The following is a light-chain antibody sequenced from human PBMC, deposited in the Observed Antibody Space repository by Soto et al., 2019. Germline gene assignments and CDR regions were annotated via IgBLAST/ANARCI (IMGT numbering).Light chain of an antibody. CDR2: KTS. V-gene: IGKV1-5*03. Sequence: DIQMTQSPSTLSASVGDRVTITCRASQSISSWLDWYQQKPGKAPKLLIYKTSSLESGRPSRFSGSGSGTEFTLTISSLQPDDFATYYCQQYNSYPFILGPGTKVDIK. J-gene: IGKJ3*01. CDR3: QQYNSYPFI. CDR1: QSISSW.